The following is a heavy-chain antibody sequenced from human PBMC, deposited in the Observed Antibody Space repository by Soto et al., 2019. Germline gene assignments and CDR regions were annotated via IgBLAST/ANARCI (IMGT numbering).Heavy chain of an antibody. V-gene: IGHV4-59*01. D-gene: IGHD4-17*01. CDR1: GSSISPFY. CDR3: TRVGGYYGDYPNFDY. CDR2: IYYTGST. Sequence: SETLSLTCTVSGSSISPFYWSWIRQPPGRGLEWIGYIYYTGSTKYNPSLKSRVTLSLGTSRNQLSLKLSSVTAADTAVYFCTRVGGYYGDYPNFDYWGPGTLVTVS. J-gene: IGHJ4*02.